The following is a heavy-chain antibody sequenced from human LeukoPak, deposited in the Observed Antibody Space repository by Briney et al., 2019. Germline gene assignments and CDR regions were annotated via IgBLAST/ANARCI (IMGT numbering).Heavy chain of an antibody. Sequence: ASVKVSCKASGYTFTSYYMHWVRQVPGQGLEWMGIINPSGGSTSYAQKFQGRVTMTRGTSTSTVYMELSSLRSEDTAVYYCARENRKATMVRGVNIPIYFDYWGQGTLVTVSS. V-gene: IGHV1-46*03. D-gene: IGHD3-10*01. CDR3: ARENRKATMVRGVNIPIYFDY. CDR2: INPSGGST. CDR1: GYTFTSYY. J-gene: IGHJ4*02.